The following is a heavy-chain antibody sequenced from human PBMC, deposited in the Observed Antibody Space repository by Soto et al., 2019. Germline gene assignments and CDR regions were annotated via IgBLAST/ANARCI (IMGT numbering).Heavy chain of an antibody. Sequence: QVQLVQSGAEVKKPGSSVKVSCKASGGTFSSYAISWVRQAPGQGLEWLGGIIPIFGTANYAQKFQGRVTITADESTSTAYMELSSRRSEDTAVYYCARSRITMVRGVLSFQNYDYYGMGVWGQGTTVTVSS. V-gene: IGHV1-69*01. CDR3: ARSRITMVRGVLSFQNYDYYGMGV. D-gene: IGHD3-10*01. CDR2: IIPIFGTA. CDR1: GGTFSSYA. J-gene: IGHJ6*02.